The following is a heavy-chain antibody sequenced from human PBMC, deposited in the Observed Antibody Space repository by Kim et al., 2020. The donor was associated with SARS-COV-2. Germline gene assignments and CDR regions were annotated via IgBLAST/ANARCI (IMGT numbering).Heavy chain of an antibody. CDR1: GYTFSSYA. CDR2: IIPIFGTA. J-gene: IGHJ3*02. CDR3: ARENTAMDACDI. D-gene: IGHD5-18*01. V-gene: IGHV1-69*13. Sequence: SVKVSCKASGYTFSSYAISWVRQAPGQGLEWMGWIIPIFGTANYAQKFQGRVTITADESTSTAYMELSSLRSEDTAVYYCARENTAMDACDICGPGTRVTVSS.